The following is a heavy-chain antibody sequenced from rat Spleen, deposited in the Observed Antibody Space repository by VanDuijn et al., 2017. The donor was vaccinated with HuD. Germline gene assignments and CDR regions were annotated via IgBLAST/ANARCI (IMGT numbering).Heavy chain of an antibody. V-gene: IGHV5-25*01. Sequence: EVQLVESGGGLVQPGRSMKLSCAASGLSFSNYDMAWVRQAPTKGLEWVASISYDGGNTYYGDSVKGRFTISRDNAKSTLYLQMDSLRSEDTATYYCARGGGTTYWGQGVMVTVSS. CDR3: ARGGGTTY. J-gene: IGHJ2*01. CDR2: ISYDGGNT. CDR1: GLSFSNYD. D-gene: IGHD1-5*01.